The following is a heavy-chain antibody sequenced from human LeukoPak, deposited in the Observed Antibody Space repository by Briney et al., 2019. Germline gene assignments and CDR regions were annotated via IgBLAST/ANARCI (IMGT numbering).Heavy chain of an antibody. CDR1: GYTFTSYG. Sequence: ASVEVSCKASGYTFTSYGISWVRQAPGQGLEWMGWISAYNGNTNYAQKLQGRVTMTTDTSTSTAYMELRSLRSDDTAVYYCARSEPTLLRSLRSPLGLDPSGQGTLVTVCS. CDR3: ARSEPTLLRSLRSPLGLDP. V-gene: IGHV1-18*01. J-gene: IGHJ5*02. D-gene: IGHD3-3*01. CDR2: ISAYNGNT.